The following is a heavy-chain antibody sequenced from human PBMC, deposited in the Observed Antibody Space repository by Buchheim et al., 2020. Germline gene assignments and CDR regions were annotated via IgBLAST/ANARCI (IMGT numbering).Heavy chain of an antibody. D-gene: IGHD1-26*01. CDR3: ARVRWELPNWFDP. V-gene: IGHV3-48*04. Sequence: EVQLVESGGGLVQPVGSLRLSCAASGFIFSSYSMNWLRQAPGKGLEWISYISSSTTTIYYAKSVKGRFTISRDNAKNKLYLQMNSLRGEDTAVYYCARVRWELPNWFDPWGQGTL. CDR1: GFIFSSYS. CDR2: ISSSTTTI. J-gene: IGHJ5*02.